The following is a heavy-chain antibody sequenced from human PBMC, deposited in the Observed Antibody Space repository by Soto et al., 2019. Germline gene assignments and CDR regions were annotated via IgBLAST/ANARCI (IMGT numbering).Heavy chain of an antibody. V-gene: IGHV3-23*01. CDR1: GFTFSSYA. CDR3: AKESWGPNYYYYGMDV. CDR2: ISGSGGST. Sequence: GGSLRLSCAASGFTFSSYAMSWVRQAPGKGLEWVSAISGSGGSTYYADSVKGRFTISRANSKNTLYLQMNSLRAEDTAVYYCAKESWGPNYYYYGMDVWGQGTTVTVSS. J-gene: IGHJ6*02. D-gene: IGHD3-16*01.